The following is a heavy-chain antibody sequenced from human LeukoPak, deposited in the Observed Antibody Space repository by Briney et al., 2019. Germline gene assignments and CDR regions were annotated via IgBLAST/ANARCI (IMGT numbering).Heavy chain of an antibody. CDR2: IYYSGST. D-gene: IGHD3-22*01. Sequence: SETLSLTCTVSGGSISSYYWSWIRQPPGRGLEWIGYIYYSGSTNYNPSLKSRVTISVDTSKNQFSLKLSSVTAADTAVYYCAREWLPHTVNWFDPWGQGTLVTVSS. CDR3: AREWLPHTVNWFDP. V-gene: IGHV4-59*01. CDR1: GGSISSYY. J-gene: IGHJ5*02.